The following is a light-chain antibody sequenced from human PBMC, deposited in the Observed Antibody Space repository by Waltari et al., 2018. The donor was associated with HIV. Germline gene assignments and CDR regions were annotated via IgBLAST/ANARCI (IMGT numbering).Light chain of an antibody. CDR3: HSYDSDNQI. J-gene: IGLJ2*01. V-gene: IGLV6-57*01. Sequence: NFMLTQPHSVSDSPGKTVTISCTRNSGSIASNSVQWYQRRPGSSPTTVIFDHSQRPSVVSVLVSASIDTSSNSASLTIVGLKTEDEGDFFCHSYDSDNQIVGGGTKLTVL. CDR2: DHS. CDR1: SGSIASNS.